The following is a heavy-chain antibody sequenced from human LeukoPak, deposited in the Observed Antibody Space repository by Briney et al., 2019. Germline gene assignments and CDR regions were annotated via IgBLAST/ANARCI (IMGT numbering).Heavy chain of an antibody. D-gene: IGHD3-10*01. CDR2: FDPEDGET. CDR3: ARDWEDGSGSYPPYYYYYMDV. CDR1: GYTLTELS. J-gene: IGHJ6*03. Sequence: ASVKVSCKVSGYTLTELSMHWVRQAPGKGLEWMGGFDPEDGETIYAQKFQGRVTMTEDTSTDTAYMELSSLRSDDTAVYYCARDWEDGSGSYPPYYYYYMDVWGKGTTVTVSS. V-gene: IGHV1-24*01.